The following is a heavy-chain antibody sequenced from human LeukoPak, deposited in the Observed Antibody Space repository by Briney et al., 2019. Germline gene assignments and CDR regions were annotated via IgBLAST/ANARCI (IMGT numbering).Heavy chain of an antibody. CDR3: AGLAVAGNFDY. J-gene: IGHJ4*02. CDR2: INHSGST. V-gene: IGHV4-34*01. D-gene: IGHD6-19*01. Sequence: SETLSLTCAVYGVSFSGYYWSWIRQPPGKGLEWIGEINHSGSTNYNPSLKSRVTISVDTSKNQFSLKLSSVTAADTAVYYCAGLAVAGNFDYWGQGTLVTVSS. CDR1: GVSFSGYY.